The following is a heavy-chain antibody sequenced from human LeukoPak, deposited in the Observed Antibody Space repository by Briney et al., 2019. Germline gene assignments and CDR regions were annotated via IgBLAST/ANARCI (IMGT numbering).Heavy chain of an antibody. D-gene: IGHD2-8*01. CDR2: ISSSGSTI. CDR1: GFTFSSYE. Sequence: PGGSLRLSCAASGFTFSSYEMNWVRQAPGKGLEWVSYISSSGSTIYYADSVKGRFTISRDNAKNSVYLQMNSLRDEDTAVYYCARGTNGLWDYWGQGTLVTVSS. CDR3: ARGTNGLWDY. V-gene: IGHV3-48*03. J-gene: IGHJ4*02.